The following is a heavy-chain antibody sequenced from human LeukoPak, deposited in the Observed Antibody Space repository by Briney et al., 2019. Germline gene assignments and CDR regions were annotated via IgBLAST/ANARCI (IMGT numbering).Heavy chain of an antibody. D-gene: IGHD3-3*01. CDR3: ARVGVRFLRAFDI. CDR2: IKQDGSEK. J-gene: IGHJ3*02. V-gene: IGHV3-7*01. Sequence: GGSLRPSCAASGFTFSSYWMSWVRQAPGKGLEWVANIKQDGSEKYYVDSVKGRFTISRDNAKNSLYLQMNSLRAEDTAVYYCARVGVRFLRAFDIWGQGTMVTVSS. CDR1: GFTFSSYW.